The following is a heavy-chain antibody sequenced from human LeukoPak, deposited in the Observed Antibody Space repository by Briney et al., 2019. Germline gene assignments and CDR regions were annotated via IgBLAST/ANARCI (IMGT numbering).Heavy chain of an antibody. V-gene: IGHV3-30*04. CDR1: GFTFSSYA. CDR2: ISYDGSKK. D-gene: IGHD4-23*01. J-gene: IGHJ4*02. Sequence: QPGGSLRLSCAASGFTFSSYAMHWVRQAPGKGLEWVAVISYDGSKKYYADSVKGRFTISRDNSKNTLYLQMNSLRAEDTAVYYCTKDMTTVVTTLFDYWGQGTLVTVSS. CDR3: TKDMTTVVTTLFDY.